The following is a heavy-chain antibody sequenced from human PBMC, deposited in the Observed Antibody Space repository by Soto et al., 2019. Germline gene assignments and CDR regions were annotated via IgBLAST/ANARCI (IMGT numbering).Heavy chain of an antibody. CDR1: GGSISSGGYF. Sequence: QVQLQESGPGLVKPSQTLSLTCTVSGGSISSGGYFWSWIRQHPGKGLEWIGYIHYSGNTYYNPSLKSGVTXSMDTSKKHFSLKLSSVTAADTAVYYCATSTVTKEPDAFDIWGQGTMVTVSA. CDR3: ATSTVTKEPDAFDI. CDR2: IHYSGNT. V-gene: IGHV4-31*03. J-gene: IGHJ3*02. D-gene: IGHD4-17*01.